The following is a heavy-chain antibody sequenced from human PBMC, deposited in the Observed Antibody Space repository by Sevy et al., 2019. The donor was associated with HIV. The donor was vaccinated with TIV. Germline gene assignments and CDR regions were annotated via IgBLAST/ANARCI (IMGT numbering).Heavy chain of an antibody. D-gene: IGHD1-26*01. CDR3: ARDRELYFDY. CDR2: IKSKTDGGTT. Sequence: GGSLRLSCAASGFTFSNAWMSWVRQAPGKGLEWVGRIKSKTDGGTTDYAAPVKGRFTISRDDSKNTLYLQMNSLRAEDTAVYYCARDRELYFDYWGQGTLVTVSS. J-gene: IGHJ4*02. CDR1: GFTFSNAW. V-gene: IGHV3-15*01.